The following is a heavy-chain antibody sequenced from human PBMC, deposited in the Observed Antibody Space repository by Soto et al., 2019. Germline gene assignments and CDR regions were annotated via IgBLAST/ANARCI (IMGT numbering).Heavy chain of an antibody. CDR3: ARGWTNTTSSHYPFDY. V-gene: IGHV4-34*01. Sequence: SETLSLTCAVYGGSFSGYYWSWIRQPPGKGLEWIGEINHSGSTNYNPSLKSRVTISVDTSKNQFSLKLSSVTAADTAVYYCARGWTNTTSSHYPFDYWGQGTLVTVSS. CDR1: GGSFSGYY. CDR2: INHSGST. D-gene: IGHD1-1*01. J-gene: IGHJ4*02.